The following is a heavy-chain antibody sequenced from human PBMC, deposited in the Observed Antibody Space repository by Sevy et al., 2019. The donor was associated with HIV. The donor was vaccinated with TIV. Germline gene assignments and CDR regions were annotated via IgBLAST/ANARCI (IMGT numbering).Heavy chain of an antibody. CDR1: GFSFSDSD. CDR2: IGTLGDT. Sequence: GGSLRLSCAGYGFSFSDSDMHWVRHPTGKSLEWISSIGTLGDTFYADSVKGRLPISRDNAEGSLYLQMSNLRAGDTALYYCFRCLRTHGDRTACPLDHWGQGTLVTVSS. J-gene: IGHJ4*02. D-gene: IGHD2-21*01. V-gene: IGHV3-13*01. CDR3: FRCLRTHGDRTACPLDH.